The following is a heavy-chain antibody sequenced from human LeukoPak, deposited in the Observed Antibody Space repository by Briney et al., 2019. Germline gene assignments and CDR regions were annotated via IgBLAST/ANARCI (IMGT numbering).Heavy chain of an antibody. CDR1: GGSFSDYY. V-gene: IGHV4-34*01. CDR3: ARGRVVGDYVIDY. J-gene: IGHJ4*02. D-gene: IGHD4-17*01. Sequence: KSSETLSLTCAVYGGSFSDYYWTWIRQPPGKGLEWIGEINHSGSINHNPSLKSRVTMSVETSKNHFSLKLTSLTAADTALYYCARGRVVGDYVIDYWGQGTLVTVSS. CDR2: INHSGSI.